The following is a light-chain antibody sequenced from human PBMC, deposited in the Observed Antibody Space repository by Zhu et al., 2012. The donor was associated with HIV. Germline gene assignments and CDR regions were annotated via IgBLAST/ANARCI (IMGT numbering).Light chain of an antibody. CDR1: QSIHNW. Sequence: QMTQSPSTLSASVGERVSITCRASQSIHNWVAWYQQKPGKAPKLLIYKASSLESGVPSRISGGGSGTEFTLTISSLQPDDFAIYYCQQYKSYPVTFGGGTKVEIK. V-gene: IGKV1-5*03. CDR3: QQYKSYPVT. CDR2: KAS. J-gene: IGKJ4*01.